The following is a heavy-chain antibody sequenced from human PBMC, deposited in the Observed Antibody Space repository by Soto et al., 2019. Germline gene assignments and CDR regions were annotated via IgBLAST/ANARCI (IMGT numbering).Heavy chain of an antibody. CDR2: INPSGGST. D-gene: IGHD2-15*01. Sequence: ASVKVSCKASGYTFTSYYMHWVRQAPGQGLEWMGIINPSGGSTSYAQKFQGRVTMTRDTSTSTVYMELSSLRSEDTAVYYCARGIKRRDIVVVVAATNVGWFDPWGQGTLVTVSS. CDR3: ARGIKRRDIVVVVAATNVGWFDP. CDR1: GYTFTSYY. J-gene: IGHJ5*02. V-gene: IGHV1-46*03.